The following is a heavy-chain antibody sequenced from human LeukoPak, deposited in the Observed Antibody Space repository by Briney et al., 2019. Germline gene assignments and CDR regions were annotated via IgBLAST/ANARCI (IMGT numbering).Heavy chain of an antibody. CDR1: GFTFSTFA. CDR3: ATYRQVLLPFES. J-gene: IGHJ4*02. V-gene: IGHV3-23*01. CDR2: IFLSGGEI. D-gene: IGHD2-8*02. Sequence: GGSLRLSCAASGFTFSTFAMIWVRQPPGKGLEWVSSIFLSGGEIHYADSVRGRFTISRDNSKSTLSLQMNSLRAEDTAIYYCATYRQVLLPFESWGQGTLVTVSS.